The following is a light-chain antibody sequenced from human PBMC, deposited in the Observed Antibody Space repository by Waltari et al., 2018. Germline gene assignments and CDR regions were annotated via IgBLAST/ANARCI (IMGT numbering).Light chain of an antibody. CDR3: SSFTTRNTWV. CDR1: SSDIGYYNY. Sequence: QSALTQPASVSGSPGQSITISCTGTSSDIGYYNYVSWYQHHPGTTPTLMIYDVSNRPSGVSNRFSGSKSCDTASLTISGLQAEDEAEYYCSSFTTRNTWVFGGGTKLTVL. CDR2: DVS. J-gene: IGLJ3*02. V-gene: IGLV2-14*03.